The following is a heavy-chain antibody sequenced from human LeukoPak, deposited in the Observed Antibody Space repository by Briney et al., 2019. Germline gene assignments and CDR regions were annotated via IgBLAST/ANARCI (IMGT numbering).Heavy chain of an antibody. J-gene: IGHJ4*02. Sequence: GGSLRLSCAASGFTFSSYGMHWVRQAPGKGLEWVALIRYDGSNKYYADSVKGRFTISRDNSKNTLYLQMNSLSPEDTAVYYCARQHAATGGYFDYWGQGTLVTVSS. CDR1: GFTFSSYG. CDR3: ARQHAATGGYFDY. D-gene: IGHD6-25*01. CDR2: IRYDGSNK. V-gene: IGHV3-33*01.